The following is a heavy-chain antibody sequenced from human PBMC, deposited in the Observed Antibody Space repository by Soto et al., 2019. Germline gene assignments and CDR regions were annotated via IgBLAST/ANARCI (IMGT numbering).Heavy chain of an antibody. V-gene: IGHV3-48*02. CDR2: IHSIRSII. D-gene: IGHD3-16*01. Sequence: EVQLVESGGGLVQPGGSLRLSCAVSGFTFSSHAMNWFRQAPGKGLEWVAYIHSIRSIIYYADSVKGRFTISRDNAKNSLDLQMDSLRDEDTAVYYCARDARNADYDYWGQGTLVTVSS. CDR3: ARDARNADYDY. J-gene: IGHJ4*02. CDR1: GFTFSSHA.